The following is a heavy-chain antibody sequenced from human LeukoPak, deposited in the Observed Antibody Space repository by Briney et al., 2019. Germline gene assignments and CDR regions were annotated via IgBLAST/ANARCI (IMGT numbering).Heavy chain of an antibody. J-gene: IGHJ4*02. CDR3: AKWPEGATPKFHH. V-gene: IGHV3-23*01. CDR2: ISASGHAT. Sequence: GGPLRLSCAASGFTFSSYAMSWVRQAPGKGLEAPGKGLEWVSTISASGHATYYPDSVRGRFTISRDNSKSTLHLQMDSLRAEDSALYYCAKWPEGATPKFHHWGQGTLVTVSS. CDR1: GFTFSSYA. D-gene: IGHD1-26*01.